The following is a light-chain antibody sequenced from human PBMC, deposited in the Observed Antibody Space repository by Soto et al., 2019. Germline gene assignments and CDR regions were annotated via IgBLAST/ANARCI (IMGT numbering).Light chain of an antibody. CDR2: GAT. Sequence: ALQMTQSPSSLSASVGDRVTITCRASQDIRTELGWCQQKPWKAHKLLIYGATTLQSGVLSRFSGSGSGTDFTLTISGLQPEDFATFYCRQEYNYPPTFGQGTKVEVK. V-gene: IGKV1-6*01. CDR3: RQEYNYPPT. CDR1: QDIRTE. J-gene: IGKJ1*01.